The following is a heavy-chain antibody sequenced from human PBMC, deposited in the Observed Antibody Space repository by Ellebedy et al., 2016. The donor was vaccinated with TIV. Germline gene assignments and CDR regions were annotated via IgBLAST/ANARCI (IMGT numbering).Heavy chain of an antibody. CDR1: GFTFSSYA. Sequence: GESLKISCAASGFTFSSYAMSWVRQAPGKGLEWVSVISGSGGSTFYADSVKGRFTISRDNPKNPLFLQLNSLRAEDTAVYYCAKDPLMVRGVHQTDYGMDVWGQGTTVTVSS. J-gene: IGHJ6*02. CDR3: AKDPLMVRGVHQTDYGMDV. D-gene: IGHD3-10*01. CDR2: ISGSGGST. V-gene: IGHV3-23*01.